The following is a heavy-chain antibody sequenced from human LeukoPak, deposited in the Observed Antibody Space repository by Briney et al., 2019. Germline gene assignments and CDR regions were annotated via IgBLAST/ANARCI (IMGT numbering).Heavy chain of an antibody. CDR2: ISYDESNK. D-gene: IGHD3-22*01. CDR1: GFTFSSYG. CDR3: AKDRRSGYYYTIDY. V-gene: IGHV3-30*18. Sequence: GRSLRLSWAASGFTFSSYGMHWVRQAPGKGLEWVAVISYDESNKYYAGSVKGRFTISRDNSKNTLYLQMNSLRAEDTAVYYCAKDRRSGYYYTIDYWGQGTLVTVSS. J-gene: IGHJ4*02.